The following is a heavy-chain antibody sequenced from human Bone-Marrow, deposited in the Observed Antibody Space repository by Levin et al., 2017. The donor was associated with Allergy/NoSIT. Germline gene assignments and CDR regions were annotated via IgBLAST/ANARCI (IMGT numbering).Heavy chain of an antibody. J-gene: IGHJ4*02. CDR3: ARDATVWRH. CDR2: IDQGGRGK. D-gene: IGHD3-16*01. CDR1: GFNFSSHW. V-gene: IGHV3-7*04. Sequence: GGSLRLSCAGSGFNFSSHWMAWVRQAPGKGLEWVANIDQGGRGKYYVDSVKGRFIISRDNAKNSVSLEMNSLTAEDTAVYYCARDATVWRHWGQGTLVSVSS.